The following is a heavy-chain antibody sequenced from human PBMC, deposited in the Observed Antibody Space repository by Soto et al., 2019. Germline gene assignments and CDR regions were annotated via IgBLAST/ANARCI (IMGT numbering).Heavy chain of an antibody. Sequence: LGGARRLSCSASGFPFSRYIMNWVRQAPGKGLEWVSSISSSSSYIYSADSVKGRFTISRDNAKNSLYLQMNSLRAEDTAVYYCARYLIQEITGNRVCMDVWGKGTTVTVSS. CDR1: GFPFSRYI. D-gene: IGHD1-20*01. J-gene: IGHJ6*03. V-gene: IGHV3-21*01. CDR2: ISSSSSYI. CDR3: ARYLIQEITGNRVCMDV.